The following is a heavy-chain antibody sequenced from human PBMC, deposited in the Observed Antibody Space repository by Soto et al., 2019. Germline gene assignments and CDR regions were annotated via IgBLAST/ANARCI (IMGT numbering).Heavy chain of an antibody. V-gene: IGHV4-39*01. J-gene: IGHJ5*02. CDR1: GGSISSSSYY. CDR3: ARHLHDYGNNWFDP. CDR2: IYYSGST. D-gene: IGHD4-17*01. Sequence: PSETLSLTCTVSGGSISSSSYYWGWIRQPPGKGLEWIGSIYYSGSTYYNPSLKSRVTISVDTSKNQFSLKLSSVTAADTAVYYCARHLHDYGNNWFDPRGQGTLVTVSS.